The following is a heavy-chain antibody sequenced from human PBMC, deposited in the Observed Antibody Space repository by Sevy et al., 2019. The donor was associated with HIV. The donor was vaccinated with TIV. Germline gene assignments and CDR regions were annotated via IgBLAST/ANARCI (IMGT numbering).Heavy chain of an antibody. CDR3: AKDRLALRFLEWLLVY. CDR1: GFTFSSYG. CDR2: ISYDGSNK. V-gene: IGHV3-30*18. J-gene: IGHJ4*02. D-gene: IGHD3-3*01. Sequence: GGSLRLSCAASGFTFSSYGMHWVRHAPGKGLEWVAVISYDGSNKYYADSVKGRFTISRDNSKNTLYLQMNSLRAEDTAVYYCAKDRLALRFLEWLLVYWGQGTLVTVSS.